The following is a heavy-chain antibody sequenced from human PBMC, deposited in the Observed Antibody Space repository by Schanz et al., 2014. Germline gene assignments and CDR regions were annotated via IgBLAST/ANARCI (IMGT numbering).Heavy chain of an antibody. J-gene: IGHJ5*02. D-gene: IGHD3-9*01. CDR3: AKAADWPVTRCDP. V-gene: IGHV3-7*05. CDR1: TFTFSSDW. Sequence: EVQLVESGGGLVQPGGSLRLSCAASTFTFSSDWMSWVRQAPGKGLEWVANIKEDGSVKDYVDSVKGRFTISRDNAKNTVYLQMNSLRAGDAAVYYCAKAADWPVTRCDPWGQGTLVNVSA. CDR2: IKEDGSVK.